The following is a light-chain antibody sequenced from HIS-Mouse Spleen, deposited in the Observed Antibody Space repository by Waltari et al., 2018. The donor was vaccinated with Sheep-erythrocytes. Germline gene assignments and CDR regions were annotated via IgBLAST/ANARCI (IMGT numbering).Light chain of an antibody. Sequence: SYELTQPPSVSVSPGQTASITCSGDKLGDKYACWYQQKPGHSPVLVIYQDSKRPSGIPERFSGSHSGNTDTLTISGTQAMDEADYYCQAWDSSTVVFGGGTKLTVL. J-gene: IGLJ2*01. V-gene: IGLV3-1*01. CDR1: KLGDKY. CDR3: QAWDSSTVV. CDR2: QDS.